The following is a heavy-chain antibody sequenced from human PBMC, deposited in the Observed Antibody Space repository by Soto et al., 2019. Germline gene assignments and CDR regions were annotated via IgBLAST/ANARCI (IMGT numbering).Heavy chain of an antibody. Sequence: QITLKESGPTLVKPTQTLTLTCTFSGFSLSTSGVGVGWIRQPPGKALEWLALIYWDDDKRYSPSLKSRLTITKDTSKNQVVLTMTNMDPVDTATYYCAHSRGWFGESTLPFDYWGQGTLVTVSS. CDR2: IYWDDDK. D-gene: IGHD3-10*01. V-gene: IGHV2-5*02. J-gene: IGHJ4*02. CDR3: AHSRGWFGESTLPFDY. CDR1: GFSLSTSGVG.